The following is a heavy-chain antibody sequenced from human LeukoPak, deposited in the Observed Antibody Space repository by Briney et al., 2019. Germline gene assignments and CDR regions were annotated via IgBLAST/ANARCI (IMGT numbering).Heavy chain of an antibody. CDR2: ISSSGSTI. V-gene: IGHV3-11*01. Sequence: PGGSLRLSCAASGFTFSDYYRSWIRQAPGKGLEWVSYISSSGSTIYYADSVKGRFTISRDNAKNSLYLQMNSLRAEDTAVYYCARVLCSSTSCYSSPWFDPWGQGTLVTVSS. CDR1: GFTFSDYY. CDR3: ARVLCSSTSCYSSPWFDP. J-gene: IGHJ5*02. D-gene: IGHD2-2*01.